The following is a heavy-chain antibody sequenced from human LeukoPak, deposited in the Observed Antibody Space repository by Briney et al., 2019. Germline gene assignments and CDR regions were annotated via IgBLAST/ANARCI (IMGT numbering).Heavy chain of an antibody. J-gene: IGHJ6*02. V-gene: IGHV4-30-2*01. CDR1: GGSISSGGYS. CDR2: IYHSGST. CDR3: ARWNHLGGRRYCSGGSCYSGHFYYYGMDV. Sequence: SGTLSLTCAVSGGSISSGGYSWSWIRQPPGRGLEWIGYIYHSGSTYYNPSLKSRVTMSVDRSKNQFSLKLSSVTAADTAVYYCARWNHLGGRRYCSGGSCYSGHFYYYGMDVWGQGTTVTVSS. D-gene: IGHD2-15*01.